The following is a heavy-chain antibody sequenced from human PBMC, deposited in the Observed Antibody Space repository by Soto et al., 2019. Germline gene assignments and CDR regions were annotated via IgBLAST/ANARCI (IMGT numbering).Heavy chain of an antibody. CDR2: ISWNSGSI. D-gene: IGHD6-13*01. Sequence: EVQLVESGGGLVQPGRSLRLSCAASGFTFDNYAMHWVRQAPGKGLEWVSGISWNSGSIDYADSVKGRFTISRDNAKNSLYLQMSSLRAEDTALYYCTKDSSPKHYYYYGMDVWGQGTTVTVSS. J-gene: IGHJ6*02. V-gene: IGHV3-9*01. CDR1: GFTFDNYA. CDR3: TKDSSPKHYYYYGMDV.